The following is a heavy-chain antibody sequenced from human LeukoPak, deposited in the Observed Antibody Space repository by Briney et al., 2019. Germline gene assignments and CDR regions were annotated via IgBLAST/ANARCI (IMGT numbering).Heavy chain of an antibody. CDR3: ARSAMTTVPHGFAP. Sequence: WETLSLTCTVSGGSISSYYGSWIRRPAGKGLEGVGRIYCSGSTNYNPSRERRVTMLVGKSKNQVSSELSSVTCADTAVEYWARSAMTTVPHGFAPWGKETLVPVPS. CDR2: IYCSGST. D-gene: IGHD4-4*01. V-gene: IGHV4-4*07. J-gene: IGHJ5*02. CDR1: GGSISSYY.